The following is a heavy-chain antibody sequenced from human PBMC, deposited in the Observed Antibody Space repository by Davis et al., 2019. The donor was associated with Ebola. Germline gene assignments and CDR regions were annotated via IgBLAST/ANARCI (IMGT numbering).Heavy chain of an antibody. D-gene: IGHD4-17*01. Sequence: PSETLSLTCAVYGGSFSGYYWSWIRQPPGKGLEWIGEINHSGSTNYNPSLKSRVTISVDTSKNQFSLKLSSVTAEDTAVYYCAKEFYRATVKTDWYFDLWGRGTLVTVSS. V-gene: IGHV4-34*01. J-gene: IGHJ2*01. CDR1: GGSFSGYY. CDR3: AKEFYRATVKTDWYFDL. CDR2: INHSGST.